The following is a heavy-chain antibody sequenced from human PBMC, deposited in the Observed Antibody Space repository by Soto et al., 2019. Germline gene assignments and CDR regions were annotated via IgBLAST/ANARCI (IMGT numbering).Heavy chain of an antibody. D-gene: IGHD1-26*01. V-gene: IGHV1-69*01. J-gene: IGHJ3*02. CDR3: ATSTVGATTFPPHAFDI. Sequence: QVQLVQSGAEVKKPGSSVKVSCTASGGTFSSYAISWVRQAPGQGLEWMGGIIPIFGTANYAQKFQGRVTITADESTSTDYMELSSLRSEDTAVYYCATSTVGATTFPPHAFDIWGQGTMVTVSS. CDR2: IIPIFGTA. CDR1: GGTFSSYA.